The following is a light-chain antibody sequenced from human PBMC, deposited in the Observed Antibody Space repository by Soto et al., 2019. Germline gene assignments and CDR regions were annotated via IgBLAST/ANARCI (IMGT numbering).Light chain of an antibody. V-gene: IGLV1-51*01. J-gene: IGLJ2*01. CDR1: SSNIGNNY. CDR3: GTWDSSLSAVV. CDR2: DTH. Sequence: QSVLTQPPSVSAAPGQRVTISCSGSSSNIGNNYVSWYQQLPGTAPKLLIHDTHKRPSGIPDRFSASKSGSAATLGITGLQTGDEADYYCGTWDSSLSAVVFGGGTKLTVL.